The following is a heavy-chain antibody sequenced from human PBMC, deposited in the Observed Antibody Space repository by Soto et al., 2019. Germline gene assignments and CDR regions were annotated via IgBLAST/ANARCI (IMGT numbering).Heavy chain of an antibody. CDR2: AHHSGRT. J-gene: IGHJ4*02. CDR1: GGSMTSSNW. Sequence: QVQLQESGPGLVKPSGTLSLTCTVSGGSMTSSNWWNWVRQSPGKGLEWIGEAHHSGRTNYNPSRKRRVTISVDKSKNHFSLKLSSVTAAETAVYYCARSEATGLDYWGQGTLVTVSS. D-gene: IGHD1-26*01. CDR3: ARSEATGLDY. V-gene: IGHV4-4*02.